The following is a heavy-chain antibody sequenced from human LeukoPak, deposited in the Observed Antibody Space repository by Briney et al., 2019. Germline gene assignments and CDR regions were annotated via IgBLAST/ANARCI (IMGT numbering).Heavy chain of an antibody. V-gene: IGHV1-2*02. J-gene: IGHJ4*02. D-gene: IGHD5-12*01. CDR3: ARVWAGTLEMATIKYFDY. Sequence: GASVKVSCKASGYTFTGYYMHWVRQAPGQGLEWMGWINPNSGGTNYAQKFQGRVTMTRDTSISTAYMELSRLRSDDTAVYYCARVWAGTLEMATIKYFDYWGQGTLVTVSS. CDR1: GYTFTGYY. CDR2: INPNSGGT.